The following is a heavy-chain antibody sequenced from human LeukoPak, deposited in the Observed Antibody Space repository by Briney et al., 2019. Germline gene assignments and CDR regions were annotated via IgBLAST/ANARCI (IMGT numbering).Heavy chain of an antibody. J-gene: IGHJ5*02. V-gene: IGHV1-18*01. Sequence: ASVKVSCKASGYTFTSYGISWVRQAPGQGLEWMGWISAYNGTTNSAQKLQGRLTMTTDTSTSTAYMELRSLRSDDTAVYYCARYYDSSGYPEDRWFDPWGQGTLVTVSS. CDR2: ISAYNGTT. D-gene: IGHD3-22*01. CDR3: ARYYDSSGYPEDRWFDP. CDR1: GYTFTSYG.